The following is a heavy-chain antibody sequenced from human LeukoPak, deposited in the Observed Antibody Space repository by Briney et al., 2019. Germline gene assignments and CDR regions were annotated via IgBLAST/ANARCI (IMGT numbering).Heavy chain of an antibody. CDR3: AFHPLYYYGSVSFEAVFDY. J-gene: IGHJ4*02. CDR2: IYSGGST. Sequence: PGGSLRLSCAASGFTVSSNYMSWVRQAPGKGLEWVSVIYSGGSTYYADSVKGRFTISRDNSKNTLYLQMNSLRAEDTAVYYCAFHPLYYYGSVSFEAVFDYWGQGTLVTVSS. D-gene: IGHD3-10*01. V-gene: IGHV3-53*01. CDR1: GFTVSSNY.